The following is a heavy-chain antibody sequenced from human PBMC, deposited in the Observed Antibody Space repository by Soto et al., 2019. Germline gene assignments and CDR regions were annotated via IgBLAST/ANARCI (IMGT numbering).Heavy chain of an antibody. D-gene: IGHD1-26*01. J-gene: IGHJ4*02. V-gene: IGHV4-34*01. CDR1: GGSFSGYY. CDR3: ARDSGSYSPDY. Sequence: SETLSLTCAVYGGSFSGYYWSWIRQPPGKGLEWIGEINHSGSANYNPSLKSRVTISVDTSKNQFSLKLSSVTAADTAVYYCARDSGSYSPDYWGQGTLVTVSS. CDR2: INHSGSA.